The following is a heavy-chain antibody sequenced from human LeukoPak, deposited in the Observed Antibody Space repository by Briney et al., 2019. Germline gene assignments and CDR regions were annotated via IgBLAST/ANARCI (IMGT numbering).Heavy chain of an antibody. CDR1: GFTFSGYW. Sequence: GGSLRLSCAASGFTFSGYWMHWVRQAPGKGLVWVSRINTDGSSTAYADSVKGRFTVSRDNAKNLLYLQMNSLRAEDMAVYYCAREAMNKAAAGHYYYYYMDVWGKGTTVTVSS. J-gene: IGHJ6*03. V-gene: IGHV3-74*01. CDR3: AREAMNKAAAGHYYYYYMDV. CDR2: INTDGSST. D-gene: IGHD6-13*01.